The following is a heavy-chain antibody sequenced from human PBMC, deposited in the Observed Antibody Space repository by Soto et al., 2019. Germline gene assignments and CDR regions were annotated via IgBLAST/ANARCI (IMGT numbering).Heavy chain of an antibody. CDR3: ARGSDITMVRGVMGYYFDY. V-gene: IGHV4-59*01. CDR2: IYYSGST. J-gene: IGHJ4*02. CDR1: GGSISSYY. Sequence: PSETLSLTCTVSGGSISSYYWSWIRQPPGKGLEWIGYIYYSGSTNYNPSLKSRVTISVDTSKNQFSLKLSSVTAADTAVYYCARGSDITMVRGVMGYYFDYWGQGTLVTVSS. D-gene: IGHD3-10*01.